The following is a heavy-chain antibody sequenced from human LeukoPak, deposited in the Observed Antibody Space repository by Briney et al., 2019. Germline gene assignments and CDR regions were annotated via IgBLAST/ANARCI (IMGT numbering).Heavy chain of an antibody. CDR1: GYTFTNYG. V-gene: IGHV1-18*01. J-gene: IGHJ5*02. Sequence: AAGKVSCKASGYTFTNYGINWVRQAPGRGLEWMGWISVYNGNTHYGQKFQGRVTMTTDTSTSTVYMELRSLTSDDTAVYYCARIGCSSTSCYGNSVDPWGQGTLVTVAS. CDR2: ISVYNGNT. D-gene: IGHD2-2*01. CDR3: ARIGCSSTSCYGNSVDP.